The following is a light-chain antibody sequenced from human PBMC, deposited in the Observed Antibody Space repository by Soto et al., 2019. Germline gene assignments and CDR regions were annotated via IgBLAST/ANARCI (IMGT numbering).Light chain of an antibody. CDR2: DAS. CDR1: QSIASR. CDR3: QQRSNWPLT. J-gene: IGKJ4*01. V-gene: IGKV1-39*01. Sequence: DIQMAQSPSSLSASVGDRVTITCRASQSIASRLNWYQQKPGSAPKLLIYDASNRATGIPARFSGSGSGTDFTLTISSLEPEDFAVYYCQQRSNWPLTFGGGTKVDIK.